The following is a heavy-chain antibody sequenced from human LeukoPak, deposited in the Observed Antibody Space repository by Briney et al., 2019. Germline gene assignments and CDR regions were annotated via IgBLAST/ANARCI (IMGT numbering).Heavy chain of an antibody. D-gene: IGHD2-15*01. V-gene: IGHV1-46*01. CDR1: GYTFTSYY. J-gene: IGHJ6*02. CDR3: ARDRGIVVVVAVMDV. Sequence: ASVKVSCKASGYTFTSYYMHWVRQAPGQGLEWMGIINPSGGSTSYAQKFQGRVTMTRDTSTSTVYMELSSLRSEDTAVYYCARDRGIVVVVAVMDVWGQGTTVTVSS. CDR2: INPSGGST.